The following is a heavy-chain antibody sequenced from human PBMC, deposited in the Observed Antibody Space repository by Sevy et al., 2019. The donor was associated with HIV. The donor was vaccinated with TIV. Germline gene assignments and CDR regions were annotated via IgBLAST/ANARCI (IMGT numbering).Heavy chain of an antibody. V-gene: IGHV5-51*01. CDR1: GYSFTRYW. D-gene: IGHD3-10*01. J-gene: IGHJ4*02. Sequence: ASVKVSCEGSGYSFTRYWIGWVRQMPGKGLEWMGIIYPGDSDTRYSPSFQGQVTISADKSIRTAYLQWSSLKASDTAMYFCTRGYYGSGSYYNNFFDYWGQGTLVTVSS. CDR3: TRGYYGSGSYYNNFFDY. CDR2: IYPGDSDT.